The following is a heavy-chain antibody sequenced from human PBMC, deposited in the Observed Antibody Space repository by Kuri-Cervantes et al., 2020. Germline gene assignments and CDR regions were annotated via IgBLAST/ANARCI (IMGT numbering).Heavy chain of an antibody. CDR3: TRDASWFGESILHYFDY. CDR1: GYTFGDYA. D-gene: IGHD3-10*01. CDR2: IRSKAYGVTT. Sequence: GESLKISCPASGYTFGDYAMSWFRQAPGKGMERIGFIRSKAYGVTTEYAASVKGRFTISRVDSKSIAYLQMNSLTPEDTAVYYCTRDASWFGESILHYFDYWCQGTLITVSS. V-gene: IGHV3-49*03. J-gene: IGHJ4*02.